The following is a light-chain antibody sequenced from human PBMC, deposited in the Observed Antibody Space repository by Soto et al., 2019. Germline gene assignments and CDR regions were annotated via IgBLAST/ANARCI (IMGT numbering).Light chain of an antibody. Sequence: QSALTQPASVSGSPGQSITISCTGTSSDVGGYNHVSWYQQHPGKAPKLMIYDVSNRPSGASNRFSGSKTGNTASLTISGLQAEDEADYYCSSYTSSSTLSVFGPGTKLTVL. CDR3: SSYTSSSTLSV. CDR2: DVS. CDR1: SSDVGGYNH. J-gene: IGLJ1*01. V-gene: IGLV2-14*01.